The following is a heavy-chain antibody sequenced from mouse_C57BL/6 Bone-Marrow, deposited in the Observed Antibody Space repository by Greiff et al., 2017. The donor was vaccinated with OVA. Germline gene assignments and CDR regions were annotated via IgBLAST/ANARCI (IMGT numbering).Heavy chain of an antibody. CDR1: GYTFTSYG. Sequence: QVQLQQSGAELARPGASVKLSCKASGYTFTSYGISWVKQRTGQGLEWIGEIYPRSGNTYYNEKFKGKATLTADKSSSTAYMALRSLTSEDSAVYFCAGPEYYYGPAWFAYWGQGTLVTVSA. CDR3: AGPEYYYGPAWFAY. J-gene: IGHJ3*01. CDR2: IYPRSGNT. V-gene: IGHV1-81*01. D-gene: IGHD1-1*01.